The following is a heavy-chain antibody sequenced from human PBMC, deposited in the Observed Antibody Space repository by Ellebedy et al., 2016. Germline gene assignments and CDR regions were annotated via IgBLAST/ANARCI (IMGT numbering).Heavy chain of an antibody. CDR2: IKQDGSEK. Sequence: GESLKISCAASGFTFSSYWMSWVRQAPGKGLEWVANIKQDGSEKYYVDSVKGRFTISRDNAKNSLYLQMNSLRAEDTAVYYCAREAIVELPIDYWGQGTLVTVSS. D-gene: IGHD3-10*01. CDR1: GFTFSSYW. V-gene: IGHV3-7*01. J-gene: IGHJ4*02. CDR3: AREAIVELPIDY.